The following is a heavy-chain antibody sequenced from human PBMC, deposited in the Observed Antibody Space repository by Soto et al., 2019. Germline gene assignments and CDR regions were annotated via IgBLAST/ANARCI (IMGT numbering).Heavy chain of an antibody. CDR1: RGSISGYY. D-gene: IGHD4-17*01. Sequence: SETLSLTCTVSRGSISGYYWSWIRQPPGKGLEWIGNIYYTGSTNYNPSRKSRVTISVDTSKNQFSLKLTSVTAADTAVYYCVRVGGYYGDYPNFDYWGQGTLVTVSS. CDR3: VRVGGYYGDYPNFDY. V-gene: IGHV4-59*01. CDR2: IYYTGST. J-gene: IGHJ4*02.